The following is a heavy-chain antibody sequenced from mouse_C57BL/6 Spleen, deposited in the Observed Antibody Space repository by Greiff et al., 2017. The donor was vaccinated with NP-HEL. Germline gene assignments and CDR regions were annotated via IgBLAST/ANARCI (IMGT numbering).Heavy chain of an antibody. D-gene: IGHD3-1*01. CDR1: GFTFSSYA. J-gene: IGHJ3*01. CDR3: ARDHSAWFAY. CDR2: ISDGGSYT. V-gene: IGHV5-4*01. Sequence: DVKLVESGGGLVKPGGSLKLSCAASGFTFSSYAMSWVRQTPEKRLEWVATISDGGSYTYYPDNVKGRFTISRDNAKNNLYLQVSHLKSEDTAMYYCARDHSAWFAYWGQGTLVTVSA.